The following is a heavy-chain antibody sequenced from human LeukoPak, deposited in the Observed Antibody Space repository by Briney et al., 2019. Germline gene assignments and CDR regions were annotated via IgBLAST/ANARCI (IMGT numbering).Heavy chain of an antibody. J-gene: IGHJ4*02. V-gene: IGHV1-2*07. CDR2: INPNSGGT. CDR1: GYTFTGYY. D-gene: IGHD6-19*01. CDR3: ASVYSTGWYFDY. Sequence: RASVKVSCKASGYTFTGYYMHWVRQAPGQGLEWMGWINPNSGGTNYAHNFQGRVTLTRDTSISTAYMELSRLRSDDTAVYYCASVYSTGWYFDYWGQGTLVTVSS.